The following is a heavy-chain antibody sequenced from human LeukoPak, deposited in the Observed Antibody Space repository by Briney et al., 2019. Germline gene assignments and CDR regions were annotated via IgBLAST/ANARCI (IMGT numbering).Heavy chain of an antibody. Sequence: PSETLSLTCAVSGGSFSGYYWSWIRQPPGKGLEWIGEINHSGSTNYNPSLTSRVTISVDTSKNQFSLKLSSVTAADTAVYYCARGRISISMVRGVGFDYWGQGTVVTVSS. CDR2: INHSGST. CDR1: GGSFSGYY. CDR3: ARGRISISMVRGVGFDY. J-gene: IGHJ4*02. D-gene: IGHD3-10*01. V-gene: IGHV4-34*01.